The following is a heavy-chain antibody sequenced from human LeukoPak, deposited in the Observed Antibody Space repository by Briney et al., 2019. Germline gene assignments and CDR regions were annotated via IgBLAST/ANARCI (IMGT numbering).Heavy chain of an antibody. D-gene: IGHD5-24*01. V-gene: IGHV3-48*02. CDR3: ARGRDGRNYTPVDY. CDR2: ISSSSSTI. Sequence: GGSLRLSCAASGLTFRSYSMNWVRQAPGKGLEWVSYISSSSSTIYYADSVKGRFTISRDNAKNSLYLQMNSLRDEDTAVYYCARGRDGRNYTPVDYSGQGTLVTVSS. CDR1: GLTFRSYS. J-gene: IGHJ4*02.